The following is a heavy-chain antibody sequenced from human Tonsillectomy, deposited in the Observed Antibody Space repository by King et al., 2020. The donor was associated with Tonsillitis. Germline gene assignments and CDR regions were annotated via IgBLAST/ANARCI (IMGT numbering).Heavy chain of an antibody. Sequence: QVQLVESGGGLAKPGGSLRLSCAASGFTFSDYYMSWIRQAPGKGLEWVSYISSSGSTIYYGDSVKGRFTISRDNAKNSLYLQMNSLRAEDTAVYYCATGTSDDFWSAYYDAFDIWGRGTMVTVSS. CDR2: ISSSGSTI. J-gene: IGHJ3*02. CDR3: ATGTSDDFWSAYYDAFDI. D-gene: IGHD3-3*01. V-gene: IGHV3-11*01. CDR1: GFTFSDYY.